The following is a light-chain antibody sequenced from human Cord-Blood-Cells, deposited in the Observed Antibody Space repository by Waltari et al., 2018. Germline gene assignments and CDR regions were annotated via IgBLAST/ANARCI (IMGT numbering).Light chain of an antibody. Sequence: QSALTQPASVSGSPGQSITISCTGTSSDVGGYNYVSWYQQHPGKAPKLMIYDVSNRPSGVSNRFAGPKSGNTASLTISGLQADDEADYYCSSYTSSSTWVFGGGTKLTVL. CDR2: DVS. J-gene: IGLJ3*02. CDR1: SSDVGGYNY. CDR3: SSYTSSSTWV. V-gene: IGLV2-14*01.